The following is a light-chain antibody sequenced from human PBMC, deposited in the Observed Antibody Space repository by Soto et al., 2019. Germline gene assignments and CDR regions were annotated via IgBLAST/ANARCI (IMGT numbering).Light chain of an antibody. CDR1: QSVSSN. J-gene: IGKJ3*01. Sequence: EIVMTQSPATLSVSPGERATISCRASQSVSSNLAWYQQKPGQAPRLLIYGASTRATGIPARVSGSGSGTEFTLNISSLQSEDFAVYYCQQYNNWPPGEVTFGPGTKVDIK. CDR3: QQYNNWPPGEVT. CDR2: GAS. V-gene: IGKV3-15*01.